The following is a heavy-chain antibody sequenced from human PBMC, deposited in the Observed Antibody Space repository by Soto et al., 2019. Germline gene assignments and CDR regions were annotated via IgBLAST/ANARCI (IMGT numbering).Heavy chain of an antibody. CDR1: GYTFTSYA. CDR2: MNPNSGNT. J-gene: IGHJ6*03. CDR3: ARGNYDFWSGYYTDYYYYMDV. Sequence: GASVKVTCKASGYTFTSYAINWVRQATGQGLEWMGWMNPNSGNTGYAQKFQGRVTMTRNTSISTAYMELSSLRSEDTAVYYCARGNYDFWSGYYTDYYYYMDVWGKGTTVTVSS. V-gene: IGHV1-8*01. D-gene: IGHD3-3*01.